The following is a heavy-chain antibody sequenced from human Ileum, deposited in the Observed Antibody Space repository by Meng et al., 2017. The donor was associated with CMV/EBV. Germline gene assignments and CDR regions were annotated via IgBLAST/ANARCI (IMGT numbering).Heavy chain of an antibody. Sequence: GGSLRLSCAASGFTFGSYWMSWVRQAPGKEPEFVANINQDGSIRSYLDSVQGRFTISRDNAKASFYLHMNNLGPEDTAMYYCARGQAAGGYVYIDYWGQGTLVTVSS. D-gene: IGHD5-12*01. CDR1: GFTFGSYW. V-gene: IGHV3-7*04. J-gene: IGHJ4*02. CDR2: INQDGSIR. CDR3: ARGQAAGGYVYIDY.